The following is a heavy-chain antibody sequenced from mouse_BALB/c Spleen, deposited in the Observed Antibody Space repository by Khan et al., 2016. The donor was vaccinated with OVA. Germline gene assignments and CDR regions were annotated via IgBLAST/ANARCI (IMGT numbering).Heavy chain of an antibody. V-gene: IGHV1-4*01. CDR1: GYTFTTYT. Sequence: QVQLKQSGAELARPGASVKMSCKASGYTFTTYTIHWVKQRPGQGLEWIGYIIPTNDYTNYHQKFKDRATLTADKSSSTAYLQLSSLTSEDSAVYYCAREGAYYRSDGWFPYWGQGTLVTVSA. D-gene: IGHD2-14*01. J-gene: IGHJ3*01. CDR2: IIPTNDYT. CDR3: AREGAYYRSDGWFPY.